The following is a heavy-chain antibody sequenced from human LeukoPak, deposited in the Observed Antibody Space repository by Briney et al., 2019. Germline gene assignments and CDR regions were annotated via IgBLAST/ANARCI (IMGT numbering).Heavy chain of an antibody. V-gene: IGHV3-30*01. J-gene: IGHJ4*02. Sequence: PGRSLSLSCAASRFTFSLYAIHWVRQAPGKGLEWVAVISYDGSNKNYADSVKGRFTISRDNSKNTLYLQMNSLRAEDTAVYCCARERLVVPAALGTFDYWGQGILVTVSS. D-gene: IGHD2-2*01. CDR2: ISYDGSNK. CDR1: RFTFSLYA. CDR3: ARERLVVPAALGTFDY.